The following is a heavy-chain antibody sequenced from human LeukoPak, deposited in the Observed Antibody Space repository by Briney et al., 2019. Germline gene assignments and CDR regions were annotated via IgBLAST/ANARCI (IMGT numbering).Heavy chain of an antibody. CDR3: AKDFNYGDYLPTIYFDY. CDR1: GFTFSNAW. D-gene: IGHD4-17*01. V-gene: IGHV3-15*01. J-gene: IGHJ4*02. CDR2: IKSKTDGGTT. Sequence: GGSLRLSCAASGFTFSNAWMSWVRQAPGKGLEWVGRIKSKTDGGTTDYAAPVKGRFTISRDDSKNTLYLQMNSLRAEDTAVYYCAKDFNYGDYLPTIYFDYWGQGTLVTVSS.